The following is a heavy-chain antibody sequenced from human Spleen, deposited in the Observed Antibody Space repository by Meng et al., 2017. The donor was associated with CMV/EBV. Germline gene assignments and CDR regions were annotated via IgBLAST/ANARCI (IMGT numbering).Heavy chain of an antibody. Sequence: SSAASAFTFSSYWMHWVRQAPGKGLVWVSRINSDGGSTSYADSVEGRFTISRDNAKNTLYLQMDSLRAEDTAVYYCARDYPENWFDPWGQGTLVTVSS. CDR1: AFTFSSYW. J-gene: IGHJ5*02. V-gene: IGHV3-74*01. CDR2: INSDGGST. CDR3: ARDYPENWFDP.